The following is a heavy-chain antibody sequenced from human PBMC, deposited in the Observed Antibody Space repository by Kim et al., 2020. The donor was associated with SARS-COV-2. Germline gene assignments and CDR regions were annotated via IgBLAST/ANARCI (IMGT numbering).Heavy chain of an antibody. D-gene: IGHD3-10*01. CDR2: IKQDGSEK. V-gene: IGHV3-7*01. Sequence: GGSLRLSCAASGFTFSSYWMSWVRQAPGKGLEWVANIKQDGSEKYYVDSVKGRFTISRDNAKNSLYLQMNSLRAEDTAVYYCARVLPDGFGDHYGMDVWGQGTTVTVSS. CDR1: GFTFSSYW. J-gene: IGHJ6*02. CDR3: ARVLPDGFGDHYGMDV.